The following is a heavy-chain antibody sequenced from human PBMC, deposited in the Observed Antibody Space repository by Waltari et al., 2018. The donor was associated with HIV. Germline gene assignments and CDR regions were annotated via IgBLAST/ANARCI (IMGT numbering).Heavy chain of an antibody. J-gene: IGHJ6*02. V-gene: IGHV3-33*01. Sequence: QVQLVESGGGVVQPGRSLRLSCAASGFTFSSYGMHWVRQAPGKGLEWVAVIWYNGTNKYYADSVKGRFTISRDNSKNTLYLQMNSLRAEDTAVYYCARDRSEGGGYYYYGLDVWGQGTTVTVSS. CDR3: ARDRSEGGGYYYYGLDV. CDR2: IWYNGTNK. CDR1: GFTFSSYG. D-gene: IGHD2-15*01.